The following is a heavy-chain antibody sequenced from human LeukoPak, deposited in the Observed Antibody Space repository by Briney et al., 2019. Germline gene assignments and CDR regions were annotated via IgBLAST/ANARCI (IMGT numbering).Heavy chain of an antibody. V-gene: IGHV4-59*12. CDR3: ARESGYCSSTSCSKFDY. Sequence: PSETLSLTCTVSGGSFSSYYWSWIRQPPGKGLEWIGYIYYTGSTTYNPSLKSRVTISVDTSKNQFSLKLSSVTAADTAVYYCARESGYCSSTSCSKFDYWGQGTLVTVSS. CDR1: GGSFSSYY. CDR2: IYYTGST. D-gene: IGHD2-2*01. J-gene: IGHJ4*02.